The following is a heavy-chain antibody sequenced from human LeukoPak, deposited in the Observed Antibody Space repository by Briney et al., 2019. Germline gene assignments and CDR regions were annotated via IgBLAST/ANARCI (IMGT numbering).Heavy chain of an antibody. J-gene: IGHJ4*02. D-gene: IGHD3-9*01. Sequence: GGSLRLSCAASEFSVGSNYMTWVRQAPGKGLEWVSLIYSGGSTYYADSVKGRFTISRDNSKNTLYLQMDSLRAEDTAVYYCAKVVGLRYFDWLPTYWGQGTLVTVSS. CDR3: AKVVGLRYFDWLPTY. CDR1: EFSVGSNY. CDR2: IYSGGST. V-gene: IGHV3-66*01.